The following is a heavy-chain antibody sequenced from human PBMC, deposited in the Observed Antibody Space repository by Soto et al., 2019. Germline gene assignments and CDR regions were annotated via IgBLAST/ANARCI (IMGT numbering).Heavy chain of an antibody. D-gene: IGHD6-6*01. V-gene: IGHV4-4*02. CDR2: IYHSGST. Sequence: SETLSLTCAVSGGSISSSNWWSWVRQPPGKGLDWIGEIYHSGSTNYNPSLKSRVTISVDKSKNQFSLKLSSVTAADTAVYYCARGESSSLNWFDPWGQGTLVTVS. CDR3: ARGESSSLNWFDP. J-gene: IGHJ5*02. CDR1: GGSISSSNW.